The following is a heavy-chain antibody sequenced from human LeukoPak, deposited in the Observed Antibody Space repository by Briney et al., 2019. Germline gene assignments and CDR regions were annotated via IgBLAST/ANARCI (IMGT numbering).Heavy chain of an antibody. J-gene: IGHJ4*02. CDR1: GGSISSSY. D-gene: IGHD4-23*01. V-gene: IGHV4-59*08. CDR3: VRQSRGNSVGFDY. Sequence: SETLSLTCTVSGGSISSSYWSWIRQPPGKGLEWLGYIYYTGSTNYNPSLKSRVTISVDTPKNQFSLKLTSVSAADTAIYYCVRQSRGNSVGFDYWGQGTLVTVSS. CDR2: IYYTGST.